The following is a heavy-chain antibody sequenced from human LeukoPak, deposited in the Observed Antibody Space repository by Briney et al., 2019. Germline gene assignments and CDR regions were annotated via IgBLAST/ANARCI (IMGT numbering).Heavy chain of an antibody. CDR2: IYYSGTT. J-gene: IGHJ6*03. CDR3: ARQVSDYFYYYIDV. V-gene: IGHV4-39*01. CDR1: GGSISSSSYY. Sequence: NPSETLSLTCSVSGGSISSSSYYWNWIRQPPGKGLEWVGSIYYSGTTYYNSSLKSRVTISEDTSKNRFSLILTSVTAADTAVHYCARQVSDYFYYYIDVWGEGTTVIVSS.